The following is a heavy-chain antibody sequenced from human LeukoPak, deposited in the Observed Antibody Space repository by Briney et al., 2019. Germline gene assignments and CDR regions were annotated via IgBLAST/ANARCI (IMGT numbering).Heavy chain of an antibody. D-gene: IGHD3-16*02. CDR2: ISSSGSTI. CDR3: ARSYYDYVWGSYRSFDY. Sequence: GGSLRLSCAASGFTFSSYSMNWVRQAPGKGLEWVSYISSSGSTIYYADSVKGRFTISRDNAKNTLYLQMNSLRAEDTAVYYCARSYYDYVWGSYRSFDYWGQGTLVTVSS. V-gene: IGHV3-48*04. CDR1: GFTFSSYS. J-gene: IGHJ4*02.